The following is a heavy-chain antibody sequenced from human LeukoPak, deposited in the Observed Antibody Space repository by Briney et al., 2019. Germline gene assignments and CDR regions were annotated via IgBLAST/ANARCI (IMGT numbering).Heavy chain of an antibody. V-gene: IGHV4-59*01. CDR1: GGSISSYY. Sequence: SETLSLTCTVSGGSISSYYWSWIRQPPGKGLEWIGYIYYSGSTNYNPSLKSRVTISVDTSENQFSLKLSSVTAADTALYYCARVGAPHIFYFDYWGQGTLVTVSS. CDR2: IYYSGST. CDR3: ARVGAPHIFYFDY. J-gene: IGHJ4*02.